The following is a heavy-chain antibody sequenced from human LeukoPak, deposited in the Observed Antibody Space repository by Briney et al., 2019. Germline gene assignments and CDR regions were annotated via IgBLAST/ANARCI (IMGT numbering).Heavy chain of an antibody. V-gene: IGHV4-34*01. CDR1: GGSFSGYY. Sequence: PSETLSPTCAVYGGSFSGYYWSWIRQPPGKGLEWIGEINHSGSTNYNPSLQSRVTISVDTSKNQFSLKLSSVTAADTAVYYCARASQGLWFRYWFDPWGQGTLVTVSS. CDR2: INHSGST. J-gene: IGHJ5*02. CDR3: ARASQGLWFRYWFDP. D-gene: IGHD3-10*01.